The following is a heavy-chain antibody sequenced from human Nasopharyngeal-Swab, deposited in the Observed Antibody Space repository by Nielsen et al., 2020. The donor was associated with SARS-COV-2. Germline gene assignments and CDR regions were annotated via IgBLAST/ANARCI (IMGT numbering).Heavy chain of an antibody. D-gene: IGHD3-10*01. J-gene: IGHJ6*02. Sequence: SETLSLTCTVSGGSISSGGYYWSWIRQHPGKGLEWIGYIYYSGSTYYNPSLKSRVTISVDTSKNQFSLKLSSVTAADTAVYYCARARRGYYYYGMDVRGQGTTVTVSS. CDR2: IYYSGST. V-gene: IGHV4-31*03. CDR3: ARARRGYYYYGMDV. CDR1: GGSISSGGYY.